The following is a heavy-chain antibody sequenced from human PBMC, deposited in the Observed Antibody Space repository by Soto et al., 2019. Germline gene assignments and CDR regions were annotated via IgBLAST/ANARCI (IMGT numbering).Heavy chain of an antibody. CDR3: AREGSGYDLDY. CDR2: ISGSGGST. J-gene: IGHJ4*02. CDR1: GFIFSDYW. D-gene: IGHD5-12*01. V-gene: IGHV3-23*01. Sequence: GGSLRLSCAASGFIFSDYWMSWVRQAPGKGLEWVSAISGSGGSTYYADSVKGRVTITADKSTSTAYMELSSLRSEDTAVYYCAREGSGYDLDYWGQGTLVTVSS.